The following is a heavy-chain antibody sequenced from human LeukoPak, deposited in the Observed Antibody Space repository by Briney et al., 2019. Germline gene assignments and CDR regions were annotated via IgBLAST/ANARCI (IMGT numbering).Heavy chain of an antibody. CDR2: ISGSGGST. Sequence: GGSLRLSCAASGFTFSSYAMSWVRQAPGKGLEWVSAISGSGGSTYYADSGKGRFTISRDNSKNTLYLQMNSLRAEDTAVYYCAKYGSGSYVWNAECYYYYYGMDVWGQGTTVTVSS. V-gene: IGHV3-23*01. CDR3: AKYGSGSYVWNAECYYYYYGMDV. J-gene: IGHJ6*02. CDR1: GFTFSSYA. D-gene: IGHD3-10*01.